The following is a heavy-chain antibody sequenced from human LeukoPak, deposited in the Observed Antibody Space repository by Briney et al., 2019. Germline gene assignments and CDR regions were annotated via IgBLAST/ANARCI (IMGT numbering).Heavy chain of an antibody. Sequence: GGSPRLSCAASGFTFDDYAMHWVRQAPGKGLEWVSGISWNSGSIGYADSVKGRFTISRDNAKNSLYLQMNSLRAEDTALYYCAKELPLYSSGYDYWGQGTLVTVSS. V-gene: IGHV3-9*01. CDR3: AKELPLYSSGYDY. CDR1: GFTFDDYA. CDR2: ISWNSGSI. J-gene: IGHJ4*02. D-gene: IGHD6-19*01.